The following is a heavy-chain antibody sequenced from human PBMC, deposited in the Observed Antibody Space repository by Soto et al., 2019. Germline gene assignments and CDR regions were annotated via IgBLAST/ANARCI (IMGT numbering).Heavy chain of an antibody. J-gene: IGHJ4*02. CDR3: AKDPTSVYGGYPFGY. CDR1: GFTFSSYA. D-gene: IGHD3-16*01. CDR2: ISGSGGST. Sequence: EVQLLESGGGLVQPGGSLRLSCAASGFTFSSYAMSWVRQAPGKGLERVSAISGSGGSTYYADSVKGRFTISRDNSKNTLYLQMNSLRAEDTAVYYCAKDPTSVYGGYPFGYWGQGTLVTVSS. V-gene: IGHV3-23*01.